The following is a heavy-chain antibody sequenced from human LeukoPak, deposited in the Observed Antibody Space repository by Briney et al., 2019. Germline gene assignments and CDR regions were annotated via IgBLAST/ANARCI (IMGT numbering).Heavy chain of an antibody. J-gene: IGHJ3*02. CDR3: AREKQAGMGTRAFDI. CDR1: GFTLSNYW. D-gene: IGHD7-27*01. CDR2: IKDDGSDK. Sequence: GGSLRLSCAASGFTLSNYWMTWVRQAPGKGLEWVASIKDDGSDKNYVDPVKGRFSISRDNAKNSLYLQMNSLRAEDTALYHCAREKQAGMGTRAFDIWGQGTMVTVSS. V-gene: IGHV3-7*03.